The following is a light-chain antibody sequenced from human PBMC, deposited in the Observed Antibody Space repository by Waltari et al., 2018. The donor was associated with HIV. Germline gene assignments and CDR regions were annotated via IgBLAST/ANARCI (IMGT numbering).Light chain of an antibody. CDR2: QDS. Sequence: SYELTQPPSVSVSPGQTASITCSGDKLGDKYACWYQQKPGQSPVLVIYQDSKRPSGIPERFSGATSGNTAALTISGTQAMDEADYYGQAWDSSTGLYVFGTGTKVTVL. CDR1: KLGDKY. V-gene: IGLV3-1*01. CDR3: QAWDSSTGLYV. J-gene: IGLJ1*01.